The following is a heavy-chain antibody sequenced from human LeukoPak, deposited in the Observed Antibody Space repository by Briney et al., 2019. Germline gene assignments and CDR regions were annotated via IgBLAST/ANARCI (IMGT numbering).Heavy chain of an antibody. CDR2: INPNSGGT. V-gene: IGHV1-2*02. CDR1: GYTFTGYY. CDR3: ARDVGEYCSSTNCYASHY. D-gene: IGHD2-2*01. J-gene: IGHJ4*02. Sequence: ASVKVSCKASGYTFTGYYMHWVRQAPGQGLEWMGWINPNSGGTNYAQKFQGRVTMTRDTSISTAYMELSRLGSDDTAVYYCARDVGEYCSSTNCYASHYWGQGTLVTVSS.